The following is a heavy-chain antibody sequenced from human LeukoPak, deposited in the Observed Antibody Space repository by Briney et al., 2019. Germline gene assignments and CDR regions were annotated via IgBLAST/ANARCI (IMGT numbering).Heavy chain of an antibody. J-gene: IGHJ4*02. V-gene: IGHV1-3*01. CDR2: INAGNGNT. CDR1: GYTFTNYA. Sequence: ASVKVSCKASGYTFTNYAIHWVLQAPGQGPEWMVWINAGNGNTKYSQKFQGRVTITRDTSASTAYMELSSLTSEDTAVYYCARSGSYDSWGQGTLVTVSS. CDR3: ARSGSYDS. D-gene: IGHD1-26*01.